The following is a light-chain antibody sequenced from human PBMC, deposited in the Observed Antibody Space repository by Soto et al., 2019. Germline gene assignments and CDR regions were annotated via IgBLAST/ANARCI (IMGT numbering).Light chain of an antibody. J-gene: IGKJ4*01. Sequence: DLEMTQSPSSLSASVGDRDTITCRASQSISNYLKWYQHKPGKVPKLLIYAASSLQSGVPTRFSGSGSEPDFTLTITSLQPEDFATCYRQQSYGTPLTFGGGTKIEIK. CDR2: AAS. CDR3: QQSYGTPLT. CDR1: QSISNY. V-gene: IGKV1-39*01.